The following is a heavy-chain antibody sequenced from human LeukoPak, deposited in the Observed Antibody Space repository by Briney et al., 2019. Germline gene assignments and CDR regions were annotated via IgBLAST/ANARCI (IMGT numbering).Heavy chain of an antibody. J-gene: IGHJ4*02. CDR1: GGSISSSTYY. V-gene: IGHV4-39*07. CDR2: IYYSGNT. Sequence: SETLSLTCIVSGGSISSSTYYWGWIRQPPGKGLECIGSIYYSGNTYYNPSLKSRVTISVDTSKNQFSLKLSSVAAADTAVYYCARDSPRGSSWYPHHSDYWGQGTLVTVSS. CDR3: ARDSPRGSSWYPHHSDY. D-gene: IGHD6-13*01.